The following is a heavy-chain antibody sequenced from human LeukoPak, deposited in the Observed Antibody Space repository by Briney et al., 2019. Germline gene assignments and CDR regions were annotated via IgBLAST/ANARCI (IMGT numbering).Heavy chain of an antibody. D-gene: IGHD5-12*01. CDR1: GYTFTGYY. J-gene: IGHJ4*02. CDR2: INPNSGGT. CDR3: ASTIRGYSGYAQGDY. Sequence: ASVKVSCKASGYTFTGYYMHWVRQAPGQGLEWMGWINPNSGGTNYAQKFQGRVTITADESTSTAYMELSSLRSEDTAVYYCASTIRGYSGYAQGDYWGQGTLVTVSS. V-gene: IGHV1-2*02.